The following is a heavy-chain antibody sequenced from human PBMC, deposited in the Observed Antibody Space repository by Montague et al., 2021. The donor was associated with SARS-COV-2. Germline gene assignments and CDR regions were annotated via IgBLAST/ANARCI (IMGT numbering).Heavy chain of an antibody. Sequence: SETLSLTCTVSGDSMNNYYWSWIRQPPGKGLEWIGYINYSGSTHYNSSLQCRVTLSKNTSKNQFSLRLTSVTAADTAMYFCASAPIYRSSWYAYFDYWGQGTLVTVSS. V-gene: IGHV4-59*01. CDR1: GDSMNNYY. CDR3: ASAPIYRSSWYAYFDY. J-gene: IGHJ4*02. CDR2: INYSGST. D-gene: IGHD6-13*01.